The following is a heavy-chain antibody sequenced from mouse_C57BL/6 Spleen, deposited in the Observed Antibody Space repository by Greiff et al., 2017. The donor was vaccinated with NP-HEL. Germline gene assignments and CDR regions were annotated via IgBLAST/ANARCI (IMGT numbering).Heavy chain of an antibody. CDR2: ISSGGDYI. CDR1: GFTFSSYA. CDR3: KGGGDDGDYEG. V-gene: IGHV5S21*01. Sequence: EVMLVESGEGLVKPGGSLKLSCAASGFTFSSYAMSWVRQTPEKRLEWVAYISSGGDYIYYADTVKGRFTISRDNARNTLYLQMSSLKSEDTAMYYCKGGGDDGDYEGWGQGTTLTVAS. D-gene: IGHD2-3*01. J-gene: IGHJ2*01.